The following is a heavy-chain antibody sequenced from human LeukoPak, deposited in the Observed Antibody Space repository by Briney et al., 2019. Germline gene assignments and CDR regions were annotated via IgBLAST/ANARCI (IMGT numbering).Heavy chain of an antibody. J-gene: IGHJ4*02. CDR1: GFTFSNAW. CDR3: AKPGYSSGWSNLDY. CDR2: IKSKTDGGTT. D-gene: IGHD6-19*01. V-gene: IGHV3-15*01. Sequence: GGSLRLSCAASGFTFSNAWMSWVRQAPGKGLEWVGRIKSKTDGGTTDYAAPVKGRFTISRDDSKNTLYLQMNSLRAEDTAVYYCAKPGYSSGWSNLDYWGQGTLVTVSS.